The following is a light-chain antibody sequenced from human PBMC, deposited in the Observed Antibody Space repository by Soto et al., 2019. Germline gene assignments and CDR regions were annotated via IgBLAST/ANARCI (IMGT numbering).Light chain of an antibody. J-gene: IGLJ1*01. V-gene: IGLV2-14*03. CDR3: TSFTTSDTFV. Sequence: QSALAQPASVSGSPGQSITISCTGTSNDVGHFNYVSWFQQHPGKAPKLLIFDVNNWPSGVSDRFSGSKSGNTASLTISGLQPEDEADYYCTSFTTSDTFVFGSGTKLTAL. CDR2: DVN. CDR1: SNDVGHFNY.